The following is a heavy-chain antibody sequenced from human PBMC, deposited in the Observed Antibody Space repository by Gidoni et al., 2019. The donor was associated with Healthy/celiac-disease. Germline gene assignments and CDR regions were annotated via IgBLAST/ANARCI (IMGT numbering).Heavy chain of an antibody. CDR2: IYTSGST. CDR3: ASELLAYSSRAPFDI. Sequence: QVQLQESGPGLVKPSQTLSLTCTVSGGPISSGSYSWSWIRQPAGKGLEWIGRIYTSGSTNYNPSLKSRVTMSVDTSKNQFSLKLSSVTAADTAVYYCASELLAYSSRAPFDIWGQGTMVTVSS. V-gene: IGHV4-61*02. CDR1: GGPISSGSYS. D-gene: IGHD6-13*01. J-gene: IGHJ3*02.